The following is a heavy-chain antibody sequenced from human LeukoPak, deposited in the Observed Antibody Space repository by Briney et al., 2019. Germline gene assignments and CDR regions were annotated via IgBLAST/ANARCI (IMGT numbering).Heavy chain of an antibody. J-gene: IGHJ6*02. D-gene: IGHD3-10*01. CDR3: AKRVRYYGSGSFYYYYGMDV. V-gene: IGHV3-30*18. CDR2: ISYDGSNK. CDR1: GFTFSSYG. Sequence: GGSLRLSCAASGFTFSSYGMHWVRQAPGKGLEWVAVISYDGSNKYYADFVKGRFTISRDNSKNTLYLQMNSLRAEDTAVYYCAKRVRYYGSGSFYYYYGMDVWGQGTTVTVSS.